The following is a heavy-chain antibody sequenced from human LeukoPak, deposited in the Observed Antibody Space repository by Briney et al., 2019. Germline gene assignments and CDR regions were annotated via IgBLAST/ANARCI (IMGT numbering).Heavy chain of an antibody. CDR1: GFTFNNYA. CDR3: AKEYTIRMATIGSFDY. D-gene: IGHD5-24*01. J-gene: IGHJ4*02. V-gene: IGHV3-23*01. CDR2: ISGSGDNT. Sequence: GGSLRLSCAASGFTFNNYAMSWVRQAPGKGLEWVSEISGSGDNTYYADSVKGRFTISRDNAKNSLYLQMNSLRAEDTALYYCAKEYTIRMATIGSFDYWGQGTLVTVSS.